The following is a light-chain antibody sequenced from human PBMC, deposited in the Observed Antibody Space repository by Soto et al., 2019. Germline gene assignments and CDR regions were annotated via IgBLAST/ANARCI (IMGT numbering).Light chain of an antibody. V-gene: IGKV1-17*01. CDR2: GSS. Sequence: DIQMTQSPSSLSASVGDRVTITCRASRAIRNDLAWYQQKPGRAPKRLIYGSSSLQSGVPSRFSGRGSGTEFTLTISSLQPEDFATYYCLQHNVFPRTFGQGTKVEIQ. J-gene: IGKJ1*01. CDR3: LQHNVFPRT. CDR1: RAIRND.